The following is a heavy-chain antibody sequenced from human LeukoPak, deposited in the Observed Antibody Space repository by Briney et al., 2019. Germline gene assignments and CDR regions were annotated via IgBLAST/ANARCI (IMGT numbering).Heavy chain of an antibody. CDR2: IKEDESEE. D-gene: IGHD3-10*01. CDR1: GITFSDYY. Sequence: PGGSLRLSCAVSGITFSDYYMNWIRQAPGKGLEWVANIKEDESEEYYVDSVKGRFTISRDSSKNALYLQMNSLRAEDTAVYFCARDKAGGMDVWGKGTTVTVSS. V-gene: IGHV3-7*01. J-gene: IGHJ6*03. CDR3: ARDKAGGMDV.